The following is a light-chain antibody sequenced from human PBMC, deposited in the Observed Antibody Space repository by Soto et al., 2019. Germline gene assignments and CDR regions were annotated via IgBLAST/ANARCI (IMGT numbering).Light chain of an antibody. V-gene: IGKV3-20*01. Sequence: IVLTQSPGTLDLFPGERAALSCRASQRVRISCFARYQQKPGQAPRILVYCGSSRATGVPDRFSGSGSVTDFTLIISSLRPEDFALYFCQQYGSSPLTFGPGTKVESK. CDR3: QQYGSSPLT. J-gene: IGKJ2*01. CDR1: QRVRISC. CDR2: CGS.